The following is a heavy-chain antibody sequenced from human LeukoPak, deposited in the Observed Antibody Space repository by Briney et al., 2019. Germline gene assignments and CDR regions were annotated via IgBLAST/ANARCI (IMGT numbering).Heavy chain of an antibody. D-gene: IGHD6-13*01. CDR1: GGSISSSSF. V-gene: IGHV4-39*01. CDR2: IFYSGST. Sequence: SETLSLTCTVSGGSISSSSFWGWIRRPPGKGLEWIGHIFYSGSTYYNPSLKSRVTLSVDTSDNQFSLRLTTVSAADTAIYYCARRGITYSTSYFDSWGQGILVTVSP. J-gene: IGHJ4*02. CDR3: ARRGITYSTSYFDS.